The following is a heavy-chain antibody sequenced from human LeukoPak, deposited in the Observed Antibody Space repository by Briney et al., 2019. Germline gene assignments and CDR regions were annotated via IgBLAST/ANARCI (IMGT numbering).Heavy chain of an antibody. J-gene: IGHJ4*02. D-gene: IGHD1-26*01. CDR1: GGSISSYY. CDR3: ARGSMADIVGATTDDY. V-gene: IGHV4-59*01. CDR2: IYYSGST. Sequence: PSETLSLTCTVSGGSISSYYWSWIRQPPGKGLEWIGYIYYSGSTNYNPSLKSRVTISVDTSKNQFSLKLSSVTAADTAVYYCARGSMADIVGATTDDYWGQGTLVTVSS.